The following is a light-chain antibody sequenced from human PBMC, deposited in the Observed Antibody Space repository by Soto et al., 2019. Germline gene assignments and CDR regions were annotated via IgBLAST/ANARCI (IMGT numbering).Light chain of an antibody. V-gene: IGKV1-5*01. J-gene: IGKJ1*01. Sequence: DIQMTQSPSTLSASVGDRVTITCRASQSIGSWLAWYQQKPGKAPNLLIYDASSFDSGVPSRFSGSGSGTEFTLTISSLQPEDFATYYCQQYNNYSTFGQGTKVEIK. CDR2: DAS. CDR1: QSIGSW. CDR3: QQYNNYST.